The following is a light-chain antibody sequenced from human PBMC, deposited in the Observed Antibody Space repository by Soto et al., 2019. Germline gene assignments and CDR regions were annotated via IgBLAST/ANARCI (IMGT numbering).Light chain of an antibody. CDR2: KDS. CDR3: KSADSSGTPLVV. V-gene: IGLV3-25*03. J-gene: IGLJ2*01. Sequence: SYELTQPPSVSVSPGQTARITCSGDALPKQYAYWYQQKPGQAPVLVIYKDSERPSGIPERFSGSSSGTTVTLTISGVQAEDEADYYCKSADSSGTPLVVFGGGTKLTVL. CDR1: ALPKQY.